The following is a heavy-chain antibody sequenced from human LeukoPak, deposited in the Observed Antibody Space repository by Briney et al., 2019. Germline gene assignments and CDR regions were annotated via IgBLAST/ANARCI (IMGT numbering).Heavy chain of an antibody. CDR3: ARDGAAVTTHLGFFQH. CDR1: GFTFSDYY. J-gene: IGHJ1*01. Sequence: GGSLRLSRAVSGFTFSDYYMSWIRQAPGKGLEWVSYISSSGTTIYYADSVKGRFTISGDNTKNSLYLQMNSLRAEDTAVYYCARDGAAVTTHLGFFQHWGQGTLVTVSS. V-gene: IGHV3-11*01. D-gene: IGHD4-17*01. CDR2: ISSSGTTI.